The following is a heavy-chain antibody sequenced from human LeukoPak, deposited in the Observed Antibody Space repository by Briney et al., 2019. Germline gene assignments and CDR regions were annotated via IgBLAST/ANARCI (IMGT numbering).Heavy chain of an antibody. J-gene: IGHJ4*02. CDR2: ISGSGDST. D-gene: IGHD3-22*01. CDR3: AKVGYYYDSSGYYPFDY. Sequence: PGGSLRLSCAASKFTFSSFSMSWVRQAPGKGLEWASAISGSGDSTYYADSVKGRFTISRDNSKNTLYLQMNSLRAEDTAVYYCAKVGYYYDSSGYYPFDYWGQGTLVTVSS. CDR1: KFTFSSFS. V-gene: IGHV3-23*01.